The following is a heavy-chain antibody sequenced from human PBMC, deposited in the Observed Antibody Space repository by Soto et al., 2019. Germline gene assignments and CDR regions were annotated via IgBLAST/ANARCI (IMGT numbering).Heavy chain of an antibody. J-gene: IGHJ2*01. V-gene: IGHV3-11*06. CDR3: ARDGARRYFDL. CDR2: ISTSGTYT. Sequence: RLSCAASGFTFSDYYMSWIRQAPGKGLEWVSYISTSGTYTNYADSVKGRFTISRDNAKNSLYVHMNSLRAEDTAVYYCARDGARRYFDLWGRGTLVTVSS. CDR1: GFTFSDYY.